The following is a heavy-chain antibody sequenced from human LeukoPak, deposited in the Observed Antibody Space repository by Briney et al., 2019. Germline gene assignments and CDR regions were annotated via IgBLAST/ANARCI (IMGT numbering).Heavy chain of an antibody. D-gene: IGHD5-12*01. V-gene: IGHV3-33*06. CDR1: GFTFSSYG. J-gene: IGHJ4*02. CDR3: AKDYSGYDLFDY. CDR2: IWYDGSNK. Sequence: PGGSLRLSCAASGFTFSSYGMHWVRQAPGKGLEWVAVIWYDGSNKYYADSVKGRFTISRENSKNTLYLQMNSLRAEDTAVYYCAKDYSGYDLFDYWGRGTLVTVSS.